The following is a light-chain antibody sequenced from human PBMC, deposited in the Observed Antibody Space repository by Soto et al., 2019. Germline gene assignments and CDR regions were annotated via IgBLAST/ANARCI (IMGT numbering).Light chain of an antibody. Sequence: EIVLTQSPGTLSLSPGERATLSCRASQSVSSSYLAWYQQKPGQAPRLLIYGASSRATGIPDRFSGSGSGTDFTLTLSRLEPEDFAVYYCQQYGSSPLFTFGTGTKVDIK. V-gene: IGKV3-20*01. CDR3: QQYGSSPLFT. CDR1: QSVSSSY. J-gene: IGKJ3*01. CDR2: GAS.